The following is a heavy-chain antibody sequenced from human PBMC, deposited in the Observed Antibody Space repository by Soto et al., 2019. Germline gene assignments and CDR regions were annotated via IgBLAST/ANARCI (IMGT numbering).Heavy chain of an antibody. D-gene: IGHD5-18*01. Sequence: GGSLRLSCAASGFTFSSYWMHWVRQSPGKGPEWVAITSDDGDIQYYADSVKGRFTISRDNSKNTLYLQMTSLRSEDAAVYFCARAVDAAMDPLDYWGQGTLVTVSS. CDR3: ARAVDAAMDPLDY. V-gene: IGHV3-30-3*01. CDR2: TSDDGDIQ. J-gene: IGHJ4*02. CDR1: GFTFSSYW.